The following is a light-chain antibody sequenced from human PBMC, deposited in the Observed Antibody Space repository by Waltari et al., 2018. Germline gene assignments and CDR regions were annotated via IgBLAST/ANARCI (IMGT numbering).Light chain of an antibody. V-gene: IGKV1-12*01. CDR3: QQGSSFPPT. CDR1: QGISSW. J-gene: IGKJ1*01. CDR2: AAS. Sequence: DIQMTQSPSSVSASVGDRVTITCRASQGISSWLAWYQQKPGKGPNLLIFAASNLQSGVPSRFSGSGSGTDFTLTRSGLQPEDSATYFCQQGSSFPPTFGQGTKVEIK.